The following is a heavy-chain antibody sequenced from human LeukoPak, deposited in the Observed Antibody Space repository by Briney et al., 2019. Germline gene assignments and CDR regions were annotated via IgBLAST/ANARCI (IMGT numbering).Heavy chain of an antibody. Sequence: ASVKVSCEASGYTFTSYDINWVRQATGQGLEWMGWMNPNSGNTGYAQKFQGRVTMTRNTSISTAYMELSSLRSEDTAVYYCARVGGDTVTNRYWGQGTLVTVSS. J-gene: IGHJ4*02. CDR3: ARVGGDTVTNRY. D-gene: IGHD4-17*01. CDR1: GYTFTSYD. V-gene: IGHV1-8*01. CDR2: MNPNSGNT.